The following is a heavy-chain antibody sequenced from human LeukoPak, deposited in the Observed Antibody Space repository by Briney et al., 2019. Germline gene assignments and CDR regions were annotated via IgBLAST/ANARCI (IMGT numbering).Heavy chain of an antibody. V-gene: IGHV3-53*01. CDR2: IYSGGST. D-gene: IGHD6-13*01. J-gene: IGHJ4*02. CDR1: GFTVSSNY. CDR3: ARAKVPGIAAARFDY. Sequence: PGGSLRLSCAASGFTVSSNYMSWVRQAPGKGLEWVSVIYSGGSTYYADSVKGRFTISRDNSKNTLYLQMNSLRAEDTAVYYCARAKVPGIAAARFDYWGQGTLVTVSS.